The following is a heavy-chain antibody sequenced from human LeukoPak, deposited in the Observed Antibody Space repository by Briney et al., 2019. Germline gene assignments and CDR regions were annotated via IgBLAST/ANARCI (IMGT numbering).Heavy chain of an antibody. V-gene: IGHV4-59*01. D-gene: IGHD6-19*01. CDR2: IYYSGST. J-gene: IGHJ4*02. CDR3: ARGASGWYGIESQDY. CDR1: GGSISSYY. Sequence: PSENLSLTCTVSGGSISSYYWSWIRQPPGKGLEWIGYIYYSGSTNYNPSLKSRVTISVDTSKNQFSLKLSSVTAADTAVYYCARGASGWYGIESQDYWGQGTLVTVSS.